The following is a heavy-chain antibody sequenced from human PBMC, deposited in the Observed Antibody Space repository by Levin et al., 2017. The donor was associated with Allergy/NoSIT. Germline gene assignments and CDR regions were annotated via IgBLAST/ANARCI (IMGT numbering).Heavy chain of an antibody. V-gene: IGHV2-70*11. Sequence: SGPTLVKPTQTLTLTCTFSGFSLSTSGMCVSWIRQPPGKALEWLARIDWDDDKYYSTSLKTRPTISKDTSKNQVVLTMTNMDPVDTATYYCARIQYSSGWPYFDYWGQGTLVTVSS. CDR2: IDWDDDK. CDR1: GFSLSTSGMC. J-gene: IGHJ4*02. CDR3: ARIQYSSGWPYFDY. D-gene: IGHD6-19*01.